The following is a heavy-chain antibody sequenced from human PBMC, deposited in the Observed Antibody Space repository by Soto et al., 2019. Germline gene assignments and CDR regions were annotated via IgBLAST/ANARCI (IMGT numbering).Heavy chain of an antibody. CDR3: ARDFGHGYYLDY. Sequence: GGSLRLSCVASGFSFSNYNMNWVRQAPGKGLEWVSYITDSSDTVHYADSVRGRFTISRDDAESSLYLQMNSLRDEDTAVYFCARDFGHGYYLDYWGRGTLVTVSS. CDR1: GFSFSNYN. V-gene: IGHV3-48*02. D-gene: IGHD3-3*01. CDR2: ITDSSDTV. J-gene: IGHJ4*02.